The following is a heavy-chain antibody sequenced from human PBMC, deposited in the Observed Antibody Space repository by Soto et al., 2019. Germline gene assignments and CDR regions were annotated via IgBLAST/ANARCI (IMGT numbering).Heavy chain of an antibody. D-gene: IGHD6-13*01. Sequence: ASVKVSCKASGYTFTSYAMHWVRQAPGQRLEWMGWINAGNGNTKYSQKFQGRVTITADKSTSTAYMELSSLRSEDTAVYYCARDPGSSWYFYYGMDVWGQGTTVTVSS. CDR1: GYTFTSYA. CDR2: INAGNGNT. CDR3: ARDPGSSWYFYYGMDV. J-gene: IGHJ6*02. V-gene: IGHV1-3*01.